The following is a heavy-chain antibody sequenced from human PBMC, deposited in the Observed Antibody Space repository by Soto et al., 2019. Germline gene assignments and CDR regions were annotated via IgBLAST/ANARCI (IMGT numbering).Heavy chain of an antibody. Sequence: QVTLKESGPVLVKPTETLTVTGTVSGFSLSNDRMGVSWIRQPPVKALEWLAHIFSNDEKSYSTSLKIRLTIYKNTSKSQVVLTMTNMDPVDTSTYYCARSSKDYYGSVSYIFWFDPWGQGTLVTVSS. CDR1: GFSLSNDRMG. CDR2: IFSNDEK. J-gene: IGHJ5*02. CDR3: ARSSKDYYGSVSYIFWFDP. D-gene: IGHD3-10*01. V-gene: IGHV2-26*01.